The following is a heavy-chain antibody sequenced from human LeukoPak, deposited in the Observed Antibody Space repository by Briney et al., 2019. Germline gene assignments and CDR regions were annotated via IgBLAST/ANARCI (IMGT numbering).Heavy chain of an antibody. D-gene: IGHD1-7*01. J-gene: IGHJ5*02. CDR1: GYSISSGYY. V-gene: IGHV4-38-2*02. CDR2: IYHSGNT. Sequence: SETLSLTCTVSGYSISSGYYWGWLRQPPGKGLEWIGNIYHSGNTYYNPSLKSRVTISVDTSKNQFSLKVKDVTAADTAMYYCARDGRYNWNYWWFDPWGQGTLVIVSS. CDR3: ARDGRYNWNYWWFDP.